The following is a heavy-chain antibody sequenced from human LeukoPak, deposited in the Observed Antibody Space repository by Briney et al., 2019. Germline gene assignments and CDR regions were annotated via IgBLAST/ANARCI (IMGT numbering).Heavy chain of an antibody. V-gene: IGHV3-66*02. D-gene: IGHD6-25*01. CDR1: GFTVSSNY. CDR3: AGGYSRAWGTSFLDY. J-gene: IGHJ4*02. CDR2: IYGGGGT. Sequence: GGSLRLSCAASGFTVSSNYMTWVRQAPGKGLEWVSFIYGGGGTYYAASVKGRFTISRDNSKNTLFLQMNSLRTDDTAVYYCAGGYSRAWGTSFLDYWGQGTLVTVSS.